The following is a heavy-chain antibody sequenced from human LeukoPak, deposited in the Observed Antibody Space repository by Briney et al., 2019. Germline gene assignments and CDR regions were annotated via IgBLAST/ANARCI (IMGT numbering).Heavy chain of an antibody. J-gene: IGHJ2*01. V-gene: IGHV5-51*01. CDR2: IYPSDSDI. CDR3: AREDTVVNPRYFDL. D-gene: IGHD4-23*01. CDR1: GYSFTSYW. Sequence: GESLKISCKGPGYSFTSYWIGWLRQLPGKGLEWMGVIYPSDSDIRYSPSFQGQVTISADKSISTAYLQRSSLKASDTAMYYCAREDTVVNPRYFDLWGRGTMVTVSS.